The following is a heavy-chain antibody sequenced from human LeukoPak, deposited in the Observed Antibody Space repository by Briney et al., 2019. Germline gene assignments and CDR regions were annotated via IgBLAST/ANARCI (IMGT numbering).Heavy chain of an antibody. CDR2: INSDSGFT. CDR1: GSTFTGYY. CDR3: ARNFDMKGFDP. Sequence: GASVKVSCKASGSTFTGYYMNWVRQAPGQGLEWMGWINSDSGFTKYAQKFQGRVTMTRDASITTVYMDLTRLTSDDTAVYYCARNFDMKGFDPWGQGTLVAVSS. V-gene: IGHV1-2*02. D-gene: IGHD3-9*01. J-gene: IGHJ5*02.